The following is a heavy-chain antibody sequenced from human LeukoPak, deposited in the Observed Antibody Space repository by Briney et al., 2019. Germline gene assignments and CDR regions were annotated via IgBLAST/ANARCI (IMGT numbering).Heavy chain of an antibody. V-gene: IGHV6-1*01. Sequence: SQTLSLTCAISGDSVSSNSAAWNWIRQSPSRRLQWLGRTYYRSKWYSDYAVSVKSRITINPDTSKNQFSLQLNSVTPEDTAVYYCARGCSSTSCSFDYWGQGTLVTVSS. J-gene: IGHJ4*02. CDR3: ARGCSSTSCSFDY. D-gene: IGHD2-2*01. CDR1: GDSVSSNSAA. CDR2: TYYRSKWYS.